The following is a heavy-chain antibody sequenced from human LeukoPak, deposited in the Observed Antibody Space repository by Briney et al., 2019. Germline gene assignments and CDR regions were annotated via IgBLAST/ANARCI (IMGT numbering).Heavy chain of an antibody. J-gene: IGHJ4*02. CDR2: ISGSGGST. CDR1: GFTFSSYA. D-gene: IGHD3-10*01. CDR3: AKELVRDYYGSGSYFDY. V-gene: IGHV3-23*01. Sequence: GGSLRLSCAASGFTFSSYAMSWVRQAPGKGLEWVPAISGSGGSTYYADSVKGRFTISRDNSKNTLYLQMNSLRAEDTAVYYCAKELVRDYYGSGSYFDYWGQGTLVTVSS.